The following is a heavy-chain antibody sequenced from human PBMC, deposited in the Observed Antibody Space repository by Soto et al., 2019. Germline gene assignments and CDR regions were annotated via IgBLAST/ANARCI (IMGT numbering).Heavy chain of an antibody. CDR2: VYYTGST. J-gene: IGHJ4*02. V-gene: IGHV4-59*01. D-gene: IGHD6-19*01. CDR1: GGSISGSY. CDR3: ARSVAVPGAHIDY. Sequence: SETLSLTCSVSGGSISGSYWSWIRQSPGKGLEWLGYVYYTGSTNYSPSLRRRVSISVDTSKNEFSLRLSTVTAADTAVYCCARSVAVPGAHIDYWGQGTQVTVSS.